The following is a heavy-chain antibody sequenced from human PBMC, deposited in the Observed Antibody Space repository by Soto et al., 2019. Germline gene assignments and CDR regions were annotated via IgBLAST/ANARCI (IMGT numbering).Heavy chain of an antibody. D-gene: IGHD6-13*01. J-gene: IGHJ4*02. CDR2: IIPLFGTP. V-gene: IGHV1-69*06. Sequence: QVQLVQSGAEVKKPGSSVKVSCKASGGTFSNYAINWVRQAPGQGLEWMGGIIPLFGTPNYAQKFQGRVTITADRSTSTGYMELSSLRSDGTAVYYCAKGAMGTIAATGFDYWGQGTLVTVSS. CDR1: GGTFSNYA. CDR3: AKGAMGTIAATGFDY.